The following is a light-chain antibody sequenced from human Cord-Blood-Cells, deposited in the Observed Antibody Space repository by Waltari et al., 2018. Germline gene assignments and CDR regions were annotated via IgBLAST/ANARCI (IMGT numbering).Light chain of an antibody. Sequence: QSVLTQPPSVSGAPGQRVTISCPGSSPNLGAGYAVHWYQQLPGTAPKLLIYGNSNRPSGVPDRFSDSKSGTSASLAITGLQAEDEADYYCQSYDSSLSGSVVFGGGTKLTVL. CDR3: QSYDSSLSGSVV. CDR2: GNS. CDR1: SPNLGAGYA. V-gene: IGLV1-40*01. J-gene: IGLJ2*01.